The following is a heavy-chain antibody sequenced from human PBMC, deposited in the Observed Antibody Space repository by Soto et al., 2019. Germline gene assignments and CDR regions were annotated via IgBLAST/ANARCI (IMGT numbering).Heavy chain of an antibody. D-gene: IGHD3-16*02. V-gene: IGHV4-59*01. Sequence: QVQLQESGPGLVKPSETLSLTCTVSGGSISSYYWSWIRQPPGKGLEWIGYIYYSGGTNYNPSLKSRVTISVDTSKNQFSLKLSSVTAADTAVYYCRASNDYNWGSYHRYFDYWGQGTLVTVSS. CDR2: IYYSGGT. CDR1: GGSISSYY. J-gene: IGHJ4*02. CDR3: RASNDYNWGSYHRYFDY.